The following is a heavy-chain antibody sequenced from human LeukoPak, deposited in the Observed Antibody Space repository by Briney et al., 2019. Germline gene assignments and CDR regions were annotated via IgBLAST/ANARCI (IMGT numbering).Heavy chain of an antibody. V-gene: IGHV4-59*01. CDR2: IYYSGNT. J-gene: IGHJ4*02. CDR3: ARVRYCSTNRCYDREFDN. Sequence: SETLSLTCTVTGGSISNYYWSWIRQPPGKGLEWIGYIYYSGNTNYNPSLKSRVTISVDTSKNQFSLKLNSVTAADTAVYYCARVRYCSTNRCYDREFDNWGQGTLVTVSS. CDR1: GGSISNYY. D-gene: IGHD2-2*01.